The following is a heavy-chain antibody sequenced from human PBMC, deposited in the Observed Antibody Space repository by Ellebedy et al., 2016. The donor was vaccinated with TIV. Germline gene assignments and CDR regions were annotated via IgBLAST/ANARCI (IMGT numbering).Heavy chain of an antibody. Sequence: GESLKISXAASGFTFSSYAMSWVRQAPGKGLEWVSAISGSGGSTYYADSVKGRFTISRDNSKNTLYLQMNSLRAEDTAVYYCAKGGQLVRPGVYGMDVWGQGTTVTVSS. CDR1: GFTFSSYA. CDR3: AKGGQLVRPGVYGMDV. V-gene: IGHV3-23*01. J-gene: IGHJ6*02. D-gene: IGHD6-13*01. CDR2: ISGSGGST.